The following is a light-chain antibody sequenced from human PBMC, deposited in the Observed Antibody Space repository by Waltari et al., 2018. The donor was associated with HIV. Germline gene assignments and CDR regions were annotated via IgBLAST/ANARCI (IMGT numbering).Light chain of an antibody. CDR3: LLSYSGSRPVI. J-gene: IGLJ2*01. CDR2: DTS. V-gene: IGLV7-46*01. Sequence: QAVVTQEPSLTVSPGGTVTLTCSSSSGPVTSGHYPYWFQQKPGQAPRTLIYDTSSRQSWTPTRFSGSLLGDKAALTLSGALPEDEAEYYCLLSYSGSRPVIFGGGTKLTVL. CDR1: SGPVTSGHY.